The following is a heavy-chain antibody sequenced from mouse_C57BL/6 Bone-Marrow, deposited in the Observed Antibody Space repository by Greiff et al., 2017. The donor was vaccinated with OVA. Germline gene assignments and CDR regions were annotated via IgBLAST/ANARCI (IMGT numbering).Heavy chain of an antibody. Sequence: VHVKQSGPELVKPGASVKIPCKASGYTFTDYNMDWVKQSHGKSLEWIGDINPNNGGTIYNQKFKGKATLTVDKSSSTAYMELRSLTSEDTAVYYCARWGAWFAYWGQGTLVTVSA. V-gene: IGHV1-18*01. CDR1: GYTFTDYN. J-gene: IGHJ3*01. CDR2: INPNNGGT. CDR3: ARWGAWFAY.